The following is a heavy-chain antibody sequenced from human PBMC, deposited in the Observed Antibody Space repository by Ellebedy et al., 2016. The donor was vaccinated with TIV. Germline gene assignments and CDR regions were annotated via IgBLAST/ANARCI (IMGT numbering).Heavy chain of an antibody. CDR3: ARASRSSGWSYGMDV. J-gene: IGHJ6*02. CDR2: ISAYNGNT. Sequence: ASVKVSCKASGYTFTSYGISWVRQAPGQGLEWMGWISAYNGNTKYAQKLQGRVTMTPDTSTSTAYMELKSLRSDDTAVYYCARASRSSGWSYGMDVWGQGTTVTVSS. V-gene: IGHV1-18*01. CDR1: GYTFTSYG. D-gene: IGHD6-19*01.